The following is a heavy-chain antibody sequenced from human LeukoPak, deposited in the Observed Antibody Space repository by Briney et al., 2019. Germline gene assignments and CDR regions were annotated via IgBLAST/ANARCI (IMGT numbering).Heavy chain of an antibody. J-gene: IGHJ5*02. CDR2: MNPNSGNT. Sequence: GASVKVSCKASGYTFTSYDINWVRQATGQGLEWMGWMNPNSGNTGYAQKFQGRVTMTRNTSISTAYMELSSLRSEDTAVYYCARGPGSYYYGSGHNWFDPWGQGTLVTVSS. V-gene: IGHV1-8*01. CDR3: ARGPGSYYYGSGHNWFDP. D-gene: IGHD3-10*01. CDR1: GYTFTSYD.